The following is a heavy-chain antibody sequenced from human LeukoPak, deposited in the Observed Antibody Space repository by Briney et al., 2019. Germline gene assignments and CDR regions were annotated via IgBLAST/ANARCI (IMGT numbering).Heavy chain of an antibody. CDR3: AREFGDYAQD. D-gene: IGHD4-17*01. CDR2: IWYDGSNQ. V-gene: IGHV3-33*01. CDR1: GFTFSNHG. Sequence: GGSLRLSCAASGFTFSNHGMHWVRQAPGKGLEWVAVIWYDGSNQYYADSVKGRFTTSRDNSKNMVYLQMNSLRAEDTAVYYCAREFGDYAQDWGQGTLVTVSS. J-gene: IGHJ4*02.